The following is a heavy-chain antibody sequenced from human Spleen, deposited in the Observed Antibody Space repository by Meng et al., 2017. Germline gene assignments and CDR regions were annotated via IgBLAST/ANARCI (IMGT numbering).Heavy chain of an antibody. CDR3: ATGSGLGD. D-gene: IGHD6-19*01. CDR1: GFTFSSFE. V-gene: IGHV3-48*03. CDR2: ISNSGTTI. Sequence: GESLKISCAAPGFTFSSFEMNWVRQAPGKGLEWVSYISNSGTTIYYADSVKGRFTISRDNAKNSLYLQMNSLRADDTAVYYCATGSGLGDWGQGTLVTVSS. J-gene: IGHJ4*02.